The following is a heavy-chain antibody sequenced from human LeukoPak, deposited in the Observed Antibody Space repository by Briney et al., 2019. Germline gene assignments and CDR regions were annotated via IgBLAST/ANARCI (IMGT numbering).Heavy chain of an antibody. CDR3: ARGRGYSYGIYYYYYYMDV. Sequence: PSETLSLTCAVYGGSFSGYYWSWIRQPPGKGLEWIGEINHSGSTNYNPSLKSRVTISVDTSKNQFSLKLSSVTAADTAVYYCARGRGYSYGIYYYYYYMDVWGKGTTVTVSS. CDR1: GGSFSGYY. J-gene: IGHJ6*03. V-gene: IGHV4-34*01. D-gene: IGHD5-18*01. CDR2: INHSGST.